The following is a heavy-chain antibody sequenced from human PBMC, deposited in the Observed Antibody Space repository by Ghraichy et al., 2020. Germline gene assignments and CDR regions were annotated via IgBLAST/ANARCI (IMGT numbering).Heavy chain of an antibody. CDR2: ISEGGGTT. CDR3: ARYIGLED. V-gene: IGHV3-23*01. Sequence: GGSLRLSCAASGFTLSNYRMRWVRQRPGKGLEWVSGISEGGGTTYYADSVKGRFTISRDNSKNTLSLQMNSLRAEDTAIYYCARYIGLEDWGQGTLVTVSS. J-gene: IGHJ1*01. CDR1: GFTLSNYR. D-gene: IGHD5-12*01.